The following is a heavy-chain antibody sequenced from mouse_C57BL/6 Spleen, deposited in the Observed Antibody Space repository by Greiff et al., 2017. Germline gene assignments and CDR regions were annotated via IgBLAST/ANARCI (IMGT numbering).Heavy chain of an antibody. CDR3: ARNYGSSYALDY. CDR1: GFTFSDYG. J-gene: IGHJ2*01. CDR2: ISSGSSTI. V-gene: IGHV5-17*01. Sequence: DVMLVESGGGLVKPGGSLKLSCAASGFTFSDYGMHWVRQAPEKGLEWVAYISSGSSTIYYADTVKGRFTISRDNAKNTLFLQMTSLRSEDTAMYYCARNYGSSYALDYWGQGTTLTVSS. D-gene: IGHD1-1*01.